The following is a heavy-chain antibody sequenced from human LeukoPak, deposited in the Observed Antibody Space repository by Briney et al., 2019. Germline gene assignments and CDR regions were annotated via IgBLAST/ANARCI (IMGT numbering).Heavy chain of an antibody. J-gene: IGHJ4*02. CDR1: GFTFSSYS. CDR3: AREARGAYYDSSGYYDY. V-gene: IGHV3-53*01. Sequence: GGSLRLSCAASGFTFSSYSMNWVRQAPGKGLEWVSVIYTGRTTSYADSVKGRFTISRDNSKNTLYLQMNSLRAEDTAVYYCAREARGAYYDSSGYYDYWGQGTLVTVSS. CDR2: IYTGRTT. D-gene: IGHD3-22*01.